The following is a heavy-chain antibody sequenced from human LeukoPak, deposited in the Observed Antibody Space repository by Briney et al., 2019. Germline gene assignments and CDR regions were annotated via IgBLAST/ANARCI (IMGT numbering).Heavy chain of an antibody. D-gene: IGHD3-22*01. CDR3: ARDIYDSGDFRGDF. CDR1: GFTFDDYA. V-gene: IGHV3-9*01. CDR2: ISWNSGSI. J-gene: IGHJ4*02. Sequence: QPGGSLRLSCAASGFTFDDYAMHWVRQAPGKGLEWVSGISWNSGSIGYADSVKGRFTISRDNSKNSLYLQMSSLRTEDTALYYCARDIYDSGDFRGDFWGQGTLVTVSS.